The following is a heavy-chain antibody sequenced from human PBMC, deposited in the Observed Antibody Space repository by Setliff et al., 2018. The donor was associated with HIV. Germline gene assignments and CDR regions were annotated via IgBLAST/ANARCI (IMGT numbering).Heavy chain of an antibody. V-gene: IGHV3-11*04. CDR3: AYYSLGSFYLGYYYYHGMDV. D-gene: IGHD3-10*01. J-gene: IGHJ6*02. Sequence: GGSLRLSCAASGFRFSDYYMNWIRQAPGRGLEWISHISSSGNTIYYADSVRGRFTISRDNAKNSLYLQMIGLRAEDTAVYYCAYYSLGSFYLGYYYYHGMDVWGLGTTVTVSS. CDR1: GFRFSDYY. CDR2: ISSSGNTI.